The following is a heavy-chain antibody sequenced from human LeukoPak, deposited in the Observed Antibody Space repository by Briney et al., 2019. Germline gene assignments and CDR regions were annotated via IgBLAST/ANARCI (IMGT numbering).Heavy chain of an antibody. CDR3: TRVGYSSGWYIGGGKENYYFDY. CDR1: GFTVSSNY. CDR2: IYSGGST. J-gene: IGHJ4*02. Sequence: PGGSLRLSCAASGFTVSSNYMSWVRQAPGKGLEWVSVIYSGGSTYYADSVKGRFTISRDNSKNTLYLQMNSLRAEDTAVYYCTRVGYSSGWYIGGGKENYYFDYWGQGTLVTVSS. V-gene: IGHV3-53*01. D-gene: IGHD6-19*01.